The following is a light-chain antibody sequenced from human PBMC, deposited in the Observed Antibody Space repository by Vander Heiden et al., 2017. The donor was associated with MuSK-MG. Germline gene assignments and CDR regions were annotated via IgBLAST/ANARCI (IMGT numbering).Light chain of an antibody. CDR3: QQDGSSPCT. CDR2: GAS. J-gene: IGKJ2*02. V-gene: IGKV3-20*01. CDR1: QSVSSSY. Sequence: DIVLTQSPGTRSLSPGERATLSCRASQSVSSSYLAWYQQKPGQAPRLLIYGASSRATGIPDRFSGSGSGTDFTLTISRLEPEDFAVYYCQQDGSSPCTFGQGTKLEIK.